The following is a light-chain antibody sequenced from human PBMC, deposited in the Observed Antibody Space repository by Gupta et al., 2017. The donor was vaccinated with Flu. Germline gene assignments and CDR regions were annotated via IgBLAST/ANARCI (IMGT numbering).Light chain of an antibody. J-gene: IGKJ4*01. CDR2: DAS. V-gene: IGKV3-11*01. CDR1: QSVSSY. CDR3: QQRSNWRLT. Sequence: PATLAWAPGERATLSCRASQSVSSYLAWYQQKPGQAPRLLIYDASDRATGMPARFSGSGSGTDFTLTITSLEPEDFAVYYCQQRSNWRLTFGGGTKVEIK.